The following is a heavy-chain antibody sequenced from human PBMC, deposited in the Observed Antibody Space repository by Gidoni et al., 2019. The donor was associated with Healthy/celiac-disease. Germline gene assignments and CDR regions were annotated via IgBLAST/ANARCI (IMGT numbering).Heavy chain of an antibody. CDR3: ASQGYSSSSRGSDY. V-gene: IGHV3-23*01. J-gene: IGHJ4*02. CDR2: ISASGAST. D-gene: IGHD6-6*01. CDR1: GFTFSNYD. Sequence: EVQLLESGGGLVQPGGSLRLSCAASGFTFSNYDMTWVRQGPGKGLEWVSVISASGASTYYANSVKGRFTISRDNSKNMLYLQMNSLRSEDTAVYYCASQGYSSSSRGSDYWGQGTLVTVSS.